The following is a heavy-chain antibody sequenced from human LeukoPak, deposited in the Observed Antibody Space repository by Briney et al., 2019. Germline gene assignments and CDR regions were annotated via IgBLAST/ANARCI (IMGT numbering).Heavy chain of an antibody. D-gene: IGHD6-6*01. CDR1: GFTFSSYS. Sequence: GGSLRLSCAASGFTFSSYSMNWVRQAPGKGLEWVSSISSSSSYIYYADSVKGRFTISRDNAKNSLYLQMNSLRAEDTAVYYCARDISGRLLYFDLWGLVTLVNVFS. CDR2: ISSSSSYI. J-gene: IGHJ2*01. V-gene: IGHV3-21*01. CDR3: ARDISGRLLYFDL.